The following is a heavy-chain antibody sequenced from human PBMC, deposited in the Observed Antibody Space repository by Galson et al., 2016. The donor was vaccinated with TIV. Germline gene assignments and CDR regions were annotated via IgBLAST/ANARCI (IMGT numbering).Heavy chain of an antibody. CDR3: ARDIPCGGSCYFFDD. CDR1: GGTLNNYA. Sequence: SVKVSCKASGGTLNNYAVNWVRLAPGQGLEWMGGILPISGSTNYAQNFQGRLTISTDEFTSTVYMELSSLRSGDTAVYFCARDIPCGGSCYFFDDWGQGTLVTVSS. V-gene: IGHV1-69*05. J-gene: IGHJ4*02. CDR2: ILPISGST. D-gene: IGHD2-15*01.